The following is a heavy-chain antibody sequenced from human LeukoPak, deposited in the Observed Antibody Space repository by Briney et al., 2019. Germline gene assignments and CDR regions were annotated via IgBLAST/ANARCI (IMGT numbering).Heavy chain of an antibody. CDR1: GFTFSTYA. J-gene: IGHJ4*02. CDR3: AATTAMVHHSLDY. CDR2: ISGSGGST. D-gene: IGHD5-18*01. V-gene: IGHV3-23*01. Sequence: GGSLRLSCAASGFTFSTYAMNWVRQAPGKGLEWVSGISGSGGSTYYADSVKGRFTISRDNSKNTLYLQMNSLRAEDTAVYYCAATTAMVHHSLDYWGQGTLVTVSS.